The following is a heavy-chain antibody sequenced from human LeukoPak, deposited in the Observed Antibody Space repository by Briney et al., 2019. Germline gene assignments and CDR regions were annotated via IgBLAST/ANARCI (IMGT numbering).Heavy chain of an antibody. V-gene: IGHV4-39*07. D-gene: IGHD3-10*01. Sequence: PSETLSLTCTVSSGSISTSNYYWGWVRQPPGKALEWIGNIFYSGSTYYNPSLKSRVTMSVDTSKNQFSLKLSSVTAADTAVYYCARDSGTTGEVKFDPWGQGTLVTVSS. J-gene: IGHJ5*02. CDR1: SGSISTSNYY. CDR3: ARDSGTTGEVKFDP. CDR2: IFYSGST.